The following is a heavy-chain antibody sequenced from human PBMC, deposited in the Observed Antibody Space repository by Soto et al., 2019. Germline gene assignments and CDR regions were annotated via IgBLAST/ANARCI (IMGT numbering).Heavy chain of an antibody. J-gene: IGHJ4*02. Sequence: GGSLRLSCAASGFTFSSYGINWVRQAPGKGLEWVSSISSTSTYIYYADSVKGRFTISRDNAKNSLYLQMNSLRAEDTAVYYYARVSAGIYFEYWGQGTLVTVSS. D-gene: IGHD3-10*01. V-gene: IGHV3-21*01. CDR1: GFTFSSYG. CDR2: ISSTSTYI. CDR3: ARVSAGIYFEY.